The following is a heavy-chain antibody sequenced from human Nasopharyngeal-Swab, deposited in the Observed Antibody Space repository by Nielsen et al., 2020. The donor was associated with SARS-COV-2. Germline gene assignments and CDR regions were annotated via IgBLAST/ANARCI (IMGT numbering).Heavy chain of an antibody. CDR1: GFTFSNYY. J-gene: IGHJ4*02. CDR2: ISSSGSTI. V-gene: IGHV3-11*04. CDR3: AKDPSYGCNSCLDF. D-gene: IGHD4-23*01. Sequence: GESLKISCAASGFTFSNYYMSWIRQAPGKGLEWVSHISSSGSTIYYADSVKGRITISRDKARNSLHLQMNSLRAEDTAVYYCAKDPSYGCNSCLDFWGQGTLVTVSS.